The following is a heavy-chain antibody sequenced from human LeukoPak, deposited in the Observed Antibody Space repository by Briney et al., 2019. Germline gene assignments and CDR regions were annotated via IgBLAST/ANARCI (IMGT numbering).Heavy chain of an antibody. D-gene: IGHD3-16*02. J-gene: IGHJ4*01. CDR2: IYIDANA. CDR3: ARGLRNYLYAYEY. Sequence: GGSLRLSRAASGLTVSNYYTSSGRQAPGDGLGWVSAIYIDANAFYADSVKGRFTISRDNSKNTLYLQMNSLRDEDTAVFHCARGLRNYLYAYEYWGQGTLVTVSS. CDR1: GLTVSNYY. V-gene: IGHV3-66*02.